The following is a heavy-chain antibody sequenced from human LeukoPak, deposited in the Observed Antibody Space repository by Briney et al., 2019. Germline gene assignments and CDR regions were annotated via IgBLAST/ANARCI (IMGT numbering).Heavy chain of an antibody. CDR3: ARDGAAASLKRLSRPNDWFDP. Sequence: ASVKVSCKASGYSFTSYGFSWVRQAPGQGLEWMGWISGYNGNTNYAQKLQGRVTITTDTSTSTAYMELRSLRSDDTAVYYCARDGAAASLKRLSRPNDWFDPWGQGTLVTVSS. D-gene: IGHD3-16*02. CDR1: GYSFTSYG. CDR2: ISGYNGNT. V-gene: IGHV1-18*01. J-gene: IGHJ5*02.